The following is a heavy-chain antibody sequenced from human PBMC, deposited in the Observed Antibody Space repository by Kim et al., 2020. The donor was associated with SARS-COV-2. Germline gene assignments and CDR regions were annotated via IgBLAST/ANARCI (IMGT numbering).Heavy chain of an antibody. V-gene: IGHV4-59*01. Sequence: SETLSLTCTVSGGSISSYYWSWIRQPPGKGLEWIGYIYYSGSTNYNPSLKSRVTISVDTSKNQFSLKLSSVTAADTAVYYCARDPVAGITMVRVVRGYGMDVWGQGTTVTVSS. CDR3: ARDPVAGITMVRVVRGYGMDV. CDR1: GGSISSYY. D-gene: IGHD3-10*01. CDR2: IYYSGST. J-gene: IGHJ6*02.